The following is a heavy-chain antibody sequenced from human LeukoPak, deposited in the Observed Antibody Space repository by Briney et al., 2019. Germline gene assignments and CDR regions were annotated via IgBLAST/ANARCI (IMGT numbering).Heavy chain of an antibody. J-gene: IGHJ6*03. Sequence: SETLSLTCAVYGGSFSGYYWSWIRQPPGKGLEWIGEINHSGSTNYNPSLKSRVTISVDTSKNQFSLKLSSVTAADTAVYYCARGRNYYGSGPYMDVWGKGTRSPSP. CDR2: INHSGST. CDR3: ARGRNYYGSGPYMDV. V-gene: IGHV4-34*01. D-gene: IGHD3-10*01. CDR1: GGSFSGYY.